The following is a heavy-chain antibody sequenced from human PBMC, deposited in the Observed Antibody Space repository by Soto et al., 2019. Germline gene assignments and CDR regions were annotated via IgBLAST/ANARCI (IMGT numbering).Heavy chain of an antibody. J-gene: IGHJ3*02. CDR2: IRGTT. CDR3: ARDDSFAFDI. CDR1: GFTFTSYS. V-gene: IGHV3-48*01. D-gene: IGHD2-21*01. Sequence: AGGSLRLSCAASGFTFTSYSMNWVRQAPGKGLEWVSYIRGTTHYADSVKGRFTISRDNARSSLYLQMNSLRADDTAVYYCARDDSFAFDIWGQGTMVTV.